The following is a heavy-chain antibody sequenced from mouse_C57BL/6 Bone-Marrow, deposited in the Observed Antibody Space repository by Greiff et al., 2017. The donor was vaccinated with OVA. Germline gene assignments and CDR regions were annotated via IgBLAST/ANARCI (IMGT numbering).Heavy chain of an antibody. Sequence: EVHLVESGGGLVQPGESLKLSCESNEYEFPSHDMSWVRKTPEKRLELVAAINSDGGSTYYPDTMKSRFIISRDNTKKTLYLQMSRLRSEDTALYYCARLGNDEGFAYWGQGTLVTVSA. V-gene: IGHV5-2*01. CDR3: ARLGNDEGFAY. CDR2: INSDGGST. J-gene: IGHJ3*01. D-gene: IGHD2-2*01. CDR1: EYEFPSHD.